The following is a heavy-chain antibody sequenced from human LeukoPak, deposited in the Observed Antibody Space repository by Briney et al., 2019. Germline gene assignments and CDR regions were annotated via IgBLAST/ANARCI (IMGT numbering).Heavy chain of an antibody. CDR2: IYYSGST. V-gene: IGHV4-59*08. Sequence: PSETLSLTCAVYGGSFSGYYWSWIRQPPGKGLEWIGYIYYSGSTNYNPSLKSRVTISVDTSKNQFSLKLSSVTAADTAVYYCARYCSSTSCGHNWFDPWGQGTLVTVSS. CDR3: ARYCSSTSCGHNWFDP. CDR1: GGSFSGYY. J-gene: IGHJ5*02. D-gene: IGHD2-2*01.